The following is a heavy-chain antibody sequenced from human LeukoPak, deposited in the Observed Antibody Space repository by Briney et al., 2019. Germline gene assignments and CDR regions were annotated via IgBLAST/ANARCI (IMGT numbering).Heavy chain of an antibody. Sequence: PSETLSLTCAVYGGSFSGYYWSWIRQPPRKGLEWIGEINHSGSTNYNPSLKSRVTISVDTSKNQFSLKLSSVTAADTAVYYCARGGGSGSYYFGNWFDPWGQGTLVTVSS. V-gene: IGHV4-34*01. D-gene: IGHD3-10*01. CDR2: INHSGST. CDR1: GGSFSGYY. CDR3: ARGGGSGSYYFGNWFDP. J-gene: IGHJ5*02.